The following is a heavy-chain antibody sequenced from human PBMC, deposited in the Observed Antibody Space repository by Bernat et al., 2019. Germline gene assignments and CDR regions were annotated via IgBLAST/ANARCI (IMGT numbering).Heavy chain of an antibody. CDR1: GGSISSSSYY. Sequence: QLQLQESGPGLVKPSETLSLTCTVSGGSISSSSYYWGWIRQPPGKGLEWIGSIYYSGSTYYNPSLKSRVTISVDTSKNQFSLKLSSVTAADTAVYYCASAGQLGNNWFDPWGQGTLVTVSS. V-gene: IGHV4-39*01. J-gene: IGHJ5*02. CDR2: IYYSGST. D-gene: IGHD6-6*01. CDR3: ASAGQLGNNWFDP.